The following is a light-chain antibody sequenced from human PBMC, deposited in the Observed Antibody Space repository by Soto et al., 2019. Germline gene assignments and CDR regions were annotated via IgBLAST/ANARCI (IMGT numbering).Light chain of an antibody. V-gene: IGKV1-39*01. J-gene: IGKJ1*01. CDR1: QNIENF. Sequence: DIQMTQSPSSLSASVGDRVTITCRASQNIENFLNWYQQKPGQAPKLLISAASSLRSGVPSRFSGSGSGTDFTLAISSLQPEDVATYHCQQCYTAPTFGQGTKVEIK. CDR3: QQCYTAPT. CDR2: AAS.